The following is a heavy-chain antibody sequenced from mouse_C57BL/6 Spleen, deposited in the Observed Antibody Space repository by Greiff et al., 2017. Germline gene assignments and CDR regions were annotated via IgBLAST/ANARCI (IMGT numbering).Heavy chain of an antibody. J-gene: IGHJ2*01. CDR3: TRSANWDHYFDY. V-gene: IGHV1-15*01. D-gene: IGHD4-1*01. CDR2: IDPETGGT. CDR1: GYTFTDYE. Sequence: VQLQQSGAELVRPGASVTLSCKASGYTFTDYEMHWVKQTPVHGLEWIGAIDPETGGTAYNQKFKGKAILTADKSSSTAYMELRSLTSEDSAVYYCTRSANWDHYFDYWGQGTTLTVSS.